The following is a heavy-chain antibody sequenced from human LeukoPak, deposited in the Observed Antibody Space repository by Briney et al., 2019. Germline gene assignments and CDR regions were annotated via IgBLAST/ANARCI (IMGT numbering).Heavy chain of an antibody. CDR3: AKGVVDYYDSSGYYPSDL. CDR2: ISGSGGTT. CDR1: GFTFNSYA. V-gene: IGHV3-23*01. Sequence: AGSLRLSCAGFGFTFNSYAMTRVRQAPGKGMKWVSGISGSGGTTYYADYVKCRFTLSRDNFDNTLYLQMNSIRVEDTAQYFCAKGVVDYYDSSGYYPSDLWGQGTLVTVSS. D-gene: IGHD3-22*01. J-gene: IGHJ5*02.